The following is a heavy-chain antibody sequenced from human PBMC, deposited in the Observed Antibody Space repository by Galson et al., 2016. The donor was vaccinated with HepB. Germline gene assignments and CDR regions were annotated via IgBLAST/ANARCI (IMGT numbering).Heavy chain of an antibody. Sequence: TLSLTCTVSGDSISSGGYYWSWIRQYPGKGLEWIGNIYYNGSSYSNPSLMSRITKSADTSKNQFSLRLSSVTAADTAVYYCARCASYGMDVWGQGTTVTVSS. CDR1: GDSISSGGYY. CDR3: ARCASYGMDV. CDR2: IYYNGSS. V-gene: IGHV4-31*03. J-gene: IGHJ6*02. D-gene: IGHD3-16*01.